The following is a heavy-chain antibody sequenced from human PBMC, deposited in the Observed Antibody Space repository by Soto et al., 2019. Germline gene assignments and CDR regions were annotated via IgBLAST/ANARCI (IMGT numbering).Heavy chain of an antibody. CDR1: GFTFSSYG. CDR2: IWYDGSNK. V-gene: IGHV3-33*01. CDR3: ARDLCSGGSCYSLGYYYYGMDV. J-gene: IGHJ6*02. D-gene: IGHD2-15*01. Sequence: GGSLRLSCAASGFTFSSYGMHWVRQAPGKGLEWVAVIWYDGSNKYYADSVKGRFTISRDNSKNTLYLQMNSLRAEDTAVYYCARDLCSGGSCYSLGYYYYGMDVWGQGTTVTVSS.